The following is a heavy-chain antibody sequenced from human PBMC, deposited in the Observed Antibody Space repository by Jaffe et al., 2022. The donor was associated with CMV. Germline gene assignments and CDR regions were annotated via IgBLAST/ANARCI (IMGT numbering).Heavy chain of an antibody. CDR2: IKSKTDGGTT. V-gene: IGHV3-15*01. CDR1: GFTFSNAW. Sequence: EVQLVESGGGLVKPGGSLRLSCAASGFTFSNAWMSWVRQAPGKGLEWVGRIKSKTDGGTTDYAAPVKGRFTISRDDSKNTLYLQMNSLKTEDTAVYYCTTASELLWFGDPPDAFDIWGQGTMVTVSS. D-gene: IGHD3-10*01. J-gene: IGHJ3*02. CDR3: TTASELLWFGDPPDAFDI.